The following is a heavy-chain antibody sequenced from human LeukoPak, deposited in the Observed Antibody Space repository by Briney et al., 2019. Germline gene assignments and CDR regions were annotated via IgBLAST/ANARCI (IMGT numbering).Heavy chain of an antibody. CDR3: AREPPGGGFDY. Sequence: GGSLRLSCAASGFTVSRNYMNWVRQAPGKGLEWVSVIYSGGSTYYADSVKGRFTISRDNSKNTLYLQMNSLRAEDTAVYYCAREPPGGGFDYWGQGTLVTVSS. CDR2: IYSGGST. CDR1: GFTVSRNY. D-gene: IGHD3-16*01. V-gene: IGHV3-66*01. J-gene: IGHJ4*02.